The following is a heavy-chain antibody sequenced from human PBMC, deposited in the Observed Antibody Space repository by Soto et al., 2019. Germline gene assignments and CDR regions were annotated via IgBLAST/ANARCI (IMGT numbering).Heavy chain of an antibody. Sequence: QVQLQESGPGLVKPSETLSLTCNVSGGSVTSGSYSWNWIRQPPGKGLEWLGYTFYSGSTNYHPSLKSRATISSDTSKNLLSLKLASVTAADTAIYYCARDSGSGANFDSWGHGTLVTVSS. CDR2: TFYSGST. CDR3: ARDSGSGANFDS. CDR1: GGSVTSGSYS. D-gene: IGHD3-10*01. V-gene: IGHV4-61*03. J-gene: IGHJ4*01.